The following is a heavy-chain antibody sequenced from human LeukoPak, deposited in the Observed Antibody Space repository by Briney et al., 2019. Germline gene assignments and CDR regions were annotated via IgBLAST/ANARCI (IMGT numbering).Heavy chain of an antibody. CDR2: INPSGGST. Sequence: ASVKVSCQASGYTFTSYYMHWVRQAPGQALEWMGIINPSGGSTSYAQKFQGRVTMTRDTSTSTVYMELSSLRSEDTAVYYCATYYDFNGFDYWGQGTLVTVSS. J-gene: IGHJ4*02. CDR1: GYTFTSYY. CDR3: ATYYDFNGFDY. V-gene: IGHV1-46*01. D-gene: IGHD3-3*01.